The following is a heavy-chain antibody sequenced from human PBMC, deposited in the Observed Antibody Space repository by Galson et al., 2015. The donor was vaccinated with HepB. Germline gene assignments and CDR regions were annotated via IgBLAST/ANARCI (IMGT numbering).Heavy chain of an antibody. V-gene: IGHV1-69*05. CDR2: IIPIFGTA. Sequence: SVKVSCKASGGTFSSYAISWVRQAPGQGLEWMGGIIPIFGTANYAQKFQGRVTMTRDTSTSTVYLELKNLRSEDTAVYYCARGDVGVNDYWGQGTLVTVSS. J-gene: IGHJ4*02. CDR3: ARGDVGVNDY. CDR1: GGTFSSYA. D-gene: IGHD3-10*01.